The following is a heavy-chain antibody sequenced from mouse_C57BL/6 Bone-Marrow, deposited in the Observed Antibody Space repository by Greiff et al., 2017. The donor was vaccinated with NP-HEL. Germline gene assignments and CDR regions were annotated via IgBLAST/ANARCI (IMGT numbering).Heavy chain of an antibody. V-gene: IGHV1-55*01. CDR3: AREDYDGYSLAY. J-gene: IGHJ3*01. D-gene: IGHD2-3*01. Sequence: QVQLKQPGAELVKPGASVKMSCKASGYTFTSYWITWVKQRPGQGLEWIGDIYPGSGSTNYNEKFKSKATLTVDTSSSTAYMQLSSLTSEDSAVYYCAREDYDGYSLAYWGQGTLVTVSA. CDR1: GYTFTSYW. CDR2: IYPGSGST.